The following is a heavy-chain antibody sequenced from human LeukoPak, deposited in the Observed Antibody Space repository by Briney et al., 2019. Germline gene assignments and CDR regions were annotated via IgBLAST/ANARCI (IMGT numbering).Heavy chain of an antibody. CDR1: GGSFSGYY. Sequence: PSETLSLTCAVYGGSFSGYYWSWIRQPPGKGLEWIGEINHSGSTNYNPSLKSRVIILIEKSMKQFSLKLSSVTAADTAMYYCARETAAAGSFIAINDYWGQGTLVTVSS. V-gene: IGHV4-34*01. J-gene: IGHJ4*02. CDR2: INHSGST. CDR3: ARETAAAGSFIAINDY. D-gene: IGHD6-13*01.